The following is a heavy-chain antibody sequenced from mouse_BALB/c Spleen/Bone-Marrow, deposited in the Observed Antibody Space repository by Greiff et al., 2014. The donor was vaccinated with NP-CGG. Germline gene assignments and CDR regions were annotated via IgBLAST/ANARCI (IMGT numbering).Heavy chain of an antibody. V-gene: IGHV4-1*02. D-gene: IGHD1-2*01. Sequence: EVQLEESGGGLVQPGGSLKLSCEASGFDFSRYWMSWVRQAPGKGLEWIGEINPDGSTINYKPSLKDKFIISRDKAKNTLYLQMRKVRSEYTAFYYCARQGYDGYSDYWGQGTTLTVSS. J-gene: IGHJ2*01. CDR3: ARQGYDGYSDY. CDR2: INPDGSTI. CDR1: GFDFSRYW.